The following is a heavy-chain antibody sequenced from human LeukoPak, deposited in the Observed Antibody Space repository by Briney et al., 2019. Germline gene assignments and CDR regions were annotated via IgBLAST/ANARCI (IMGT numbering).Heavy chain of an antibody. V-gene: IGHV3-20*04. CDR3: ARDQTDFDY. J-gene: IGHJ4*02. CDR1: QFTFGDYG. CDR2: ISWNGDKN. D-gene: IGHD1-1*01. Sequence: GGSLRLSCAASQFTFGDYGMVWVRQAPGKGLEWVSGISWNGDKNTYADSVKGRFTISREDAKDSLYLQMNSLSAEDTAVYYCARDQTDFDYWGQGTLVTVSS.